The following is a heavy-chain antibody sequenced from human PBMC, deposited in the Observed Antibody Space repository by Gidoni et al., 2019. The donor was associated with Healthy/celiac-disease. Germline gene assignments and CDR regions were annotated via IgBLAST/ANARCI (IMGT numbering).Heavy chain of an antibody. V-gene: IGHV1-18*01. J-gene: IGHJ6*02. Sequence: QVQLVQSGAAVKKPGASVKVSCKASGYTVTSYGISWVRQAPGQGLEWMGWISAYNGNTNYAQKLQGRVTMTTDTSTSTAYMELRSLRSDDTAVYYCARVDKAVAGDYYYYYYGMDVWGQGTTVTVSS. CDR2: ISAYNGNT. CDR3: ARVDKAVAGDYYYYYYGMDV. D-gene: IGHD6-19*01. CDR1: GYTVTSYG.